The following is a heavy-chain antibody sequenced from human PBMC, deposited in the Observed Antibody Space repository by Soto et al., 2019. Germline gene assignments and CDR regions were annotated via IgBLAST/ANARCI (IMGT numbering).Heavy chain of an antibody. CDR1: GFTFSSYA. Sequence: EVQLLESGGGLVQPGESLRLSCAASGFTFSSYAMIWVRQAPGKGLEWVSVVSGSGGSTYYVDSVKGRFTISRDNSKNTLELQMNSLRAEDTAVYYCAKSVNRHYYYTMDVWGQGTTVTVSS. V-gene: IGHV3-23*01. CDR3: AKSVNRHYYYTMDV. J-gene: IGHJ6*02. D-gene: IGHD4-17*01. CDR2: VSGSGGST.